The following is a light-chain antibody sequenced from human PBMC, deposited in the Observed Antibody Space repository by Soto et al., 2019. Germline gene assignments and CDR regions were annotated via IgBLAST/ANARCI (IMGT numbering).Light chain of an antibody. CDR3: QQYGSSPYT. V-gene: IGKV3-20*01. Sequence: EIVLTQSQSSLSLSPGERANFSCRASQSVSSSYLAWYQQKPGQAPRLLIYGASSRATGIPDRFSGSGSGTDVTLTISRLEPEDFAVYYCQQYGSSPYTFGQGTKLEIK. CDR2: GAS. CDR1: QSVSSSY. J-gene: IGKJ2*01.